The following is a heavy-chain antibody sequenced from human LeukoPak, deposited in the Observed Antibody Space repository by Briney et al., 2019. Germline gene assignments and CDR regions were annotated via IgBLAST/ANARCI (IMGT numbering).Heavy chain of an antibody. CDR3: AREQYSYYMDV. Sequence: GGSLRLSCAASGFILSNYGMHWVRQTPGKGLEWVALLRFDEFYADSVKGRLTISRDISKSTVYLQMKRLTVEDTAMYYCAREQYSYYMDVWGKGTTVTVSS. J-gene: IGHJ6*03. CDR2: LRFDE. D-gene: IGHD3-16*01. CDR1: GFILSNYG. V-gene: IGHV3-30*02.